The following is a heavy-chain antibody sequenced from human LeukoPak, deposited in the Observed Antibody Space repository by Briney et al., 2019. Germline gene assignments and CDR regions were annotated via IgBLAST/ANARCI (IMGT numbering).Heavy chain of an antibody. D-gene: IGHD6-13*01. CDR3: ARVGQQIYYYMDV. J-gene: IGHJ6*03. V-gene: IGHV4-39*07. CDR1: GTSISSSGYF. Sequence: PSETLSLTCSVSGTSISSSGYFWGWIRQPPGKGLEWIGEINHSGSTNYNPSLKSRVTISVDTSKNQFSLKLSSVTAADTAVYYCARVGQQIYYYMDVWGKGTTVTVSS. CDR2: INHSGST.